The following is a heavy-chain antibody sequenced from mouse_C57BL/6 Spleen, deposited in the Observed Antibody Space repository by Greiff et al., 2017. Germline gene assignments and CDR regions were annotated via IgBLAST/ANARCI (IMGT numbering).Heavy chain of an antibody. V-gene: IGHV1-55*01. CDR3: ARWNYGNSGLAY. CDR2: IYPGSGST. D-gene: IGHD2-1*01. Sequence: VQLQQPGAELVKPGASVKMSCKASGYTFTSYWITWVKQRPGQGLEWIGDIYPGSGSTNYNEKFKSKATLTVDTSSSTAYMQLSSLTSEDSAVYSCARWNYGNSGLAYWGQGTLVTVSA. J-gene: IGHJ3*01. CDR1: GYTFTSYW.